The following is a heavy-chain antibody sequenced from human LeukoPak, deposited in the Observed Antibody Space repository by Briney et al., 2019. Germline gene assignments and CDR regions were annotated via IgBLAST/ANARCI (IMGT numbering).Heavy chain of an antibody. J-gene: IGHJ4*02. Sequence: GSLRLSCAASGFTFSSYWMTWVRQAPGKGLECVATIKRDGSEKYYVDSVKGRFTISRDNAKNLLYLQMNSLRAEDTAVYYCGTGWAVDFWGQGTLVTVSS. CDR2: IKRDGSEK. CDR1: GFTFSSYW. CDR3: GTGWAVDF. D-gene: IGHD5-24*01. V-gene: IGHV3-7*01.